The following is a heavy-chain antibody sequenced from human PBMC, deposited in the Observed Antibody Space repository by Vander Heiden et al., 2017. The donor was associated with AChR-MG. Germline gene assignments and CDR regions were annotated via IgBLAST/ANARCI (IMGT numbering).Heavy chain of an antibody. D-gene: IGHD3-3*01. Sequence: EVQLVESGGGLVKPGGSLRLSCAASGFTFSSSSMNWVRQAPGKGLEWVSSISSSSSYIYYADSVKGRFTISRDNAKNSLYLQMNSLRAEDTAVYYCARVDYDFWSGYRYYFDYWGQGTLVTVSS. J-gene: IGHJ4*02. V-gene: IGHV3-21*01. CDR1: GFTFSSSS. CDR2: ISSSSSYI. CDR3: ARVDYDFWSGYRYYFDY.